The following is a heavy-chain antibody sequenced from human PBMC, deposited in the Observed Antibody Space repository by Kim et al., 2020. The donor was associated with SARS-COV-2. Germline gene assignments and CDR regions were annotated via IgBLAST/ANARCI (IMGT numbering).Heavy chain of an antibody. Sequence: GGSLRLSCAASGFTFSSYAMHWVRQAPGKGLEWVAVISYDGSNKYYADSVKGRFTISRDNSKNTLYLQMNSLRAEDTAVYYCARDRGIAVAGVYYYYGMDVWGQGTTVTVPS. V-gene: IGHV3-30*04. J-gene: IGHJ6*02. D-gene: IGHD6-19*01. CDR1: GFTFSSYA. CDR2: ISYDGSNK. CDR3: ARDRGIAVAGVYYYYGMDV.